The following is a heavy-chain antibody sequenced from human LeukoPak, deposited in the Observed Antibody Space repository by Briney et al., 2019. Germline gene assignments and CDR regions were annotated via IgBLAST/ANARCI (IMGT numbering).Heavy chain of an antibody. CDR2: ISSDGNDK. V-gene: IGHV3-30*18. CDR1: GFTFSGYA. Sequence: GGSLRLSCVVSGFTFSGYAMHWVRQAPGKGLEWVAVISSDGNDKHYADSVKGRFTISRDNSKNTLYLQMNSLRAEDTAVYYCANDYGSGSTYWGQGTLVTVSS. CDR3: ANDYGSGSTY. D-gene: IGHD3-10*01. J-gene: IGHJ4*02.